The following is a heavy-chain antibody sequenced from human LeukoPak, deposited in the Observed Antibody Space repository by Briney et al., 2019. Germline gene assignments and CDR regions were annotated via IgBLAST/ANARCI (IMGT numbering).Heavy chain of an antibody. Sequence: GASVKVSCKASGYTFTSYGISWVRQAPGQGLEWMGWISAYNGNTNYAQKLQGRVTMTTDTFTSTAYMELRSLRSDDTAVYYCARTPSSHQVRGRAGPTNWFDPWGQGTLVTVSS. CDR2: ISAYNGNT. D-gene: IGHD3-10*01. V-gene: IGHV1-18*01. CDR3: ARTPSSHQVRGRAGPTNWFDP. CDR1: GYTFTSYG. J-gene: IGHJ5*02.